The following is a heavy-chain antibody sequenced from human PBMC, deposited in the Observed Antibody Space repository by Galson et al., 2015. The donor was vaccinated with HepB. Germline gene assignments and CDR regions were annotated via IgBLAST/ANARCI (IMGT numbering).Heavy chain of an antibody. J-gene: IGHJ2*01. CDR3: VRDKEVPDEGIYSWYFAL. V-gene: IGHV3-53*01. CDR2: IYSGGST. Sequence: SLRLSCAASGFIVSTSYMSWVRQAPGKGLEWVSVIYSGGSTFYADSVKGRFTISRDNSRNTLYLQMNSLRAEDTAVYYCVRDKEVPDEGIYSWYFALWGRGTLATVSS. CDR1: GFIVSTSY. D-gene: IGHD2-2*01.